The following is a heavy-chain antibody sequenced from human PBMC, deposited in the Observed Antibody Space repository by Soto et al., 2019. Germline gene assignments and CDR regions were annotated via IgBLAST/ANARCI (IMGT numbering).Heavy chain of an antibody. Sequence: SETLSLTCTVSGGSISSYYWSWIRQPPGKGLEWIGYIYYSGSTNYNPSLKSRVTISVDTSKNKFSLKLSSVTAADTAVYYCARHVETGCSSTSCYREYYFDYWGQGTLVTVSS. V-gene: IGHV4-59*08. CDR2: IYYSGST. CDR3: ARHVETGCSSTSCYREYYFDY. D-gene: IGHD2-2*02. CDR1: GGSISSYY. J-gene: IGHJ4*02.